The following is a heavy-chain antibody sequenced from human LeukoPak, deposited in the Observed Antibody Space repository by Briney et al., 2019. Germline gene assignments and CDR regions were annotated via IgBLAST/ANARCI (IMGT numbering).Heavy chain of an antibody. J-gene: IGHJ3*02. V-gene: IGHV4-59*01. Sequence: SETLSLTCTVSGGSISSYYWSWLRQPPGKGLEWIGYIYYSGNTNYNPSLKSRVTISVDTSKNQFSLKLSSVTAADTAVYYCARVGFPYAFDIWGQGTMVTVSS. CDR3: ARVGFPYAFDI. CDR1: GGSISSYY. CDR2: IYYSGNT.